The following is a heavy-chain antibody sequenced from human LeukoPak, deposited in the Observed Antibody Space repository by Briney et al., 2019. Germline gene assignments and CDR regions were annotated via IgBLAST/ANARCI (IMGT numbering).Heavy chain of an antibody. CDR3: TSLNGNEGFDY. D-gene: IGHD2-8*01. J-gene: IGHJ4*02. CDR2: IRDKANSYAT. V-gene: IGHV3-73*01. CDR1: GLTFSGSA. Sequence: GGSLRLSCAASGLTFSGSAVYWVRQASGKGLEWVGRIRDKANSYATAYAASVKGRFTISRDDSTNTAYLQMNSLKTEDTAVYFCTSLNGNEGFDYWGQGTLVTVSS.